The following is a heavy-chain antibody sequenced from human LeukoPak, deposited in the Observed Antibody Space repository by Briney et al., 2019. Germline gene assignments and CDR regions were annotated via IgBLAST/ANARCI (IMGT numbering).Heavy chain of an antibody. J-gene: IGHJ4*02. Sequence: GGSLRLSCAASGFTFGAYWMSWFRQAPGKGPEWVASIKEDRSAQYYVDSLEGRFTISRDNAKNSLYLQMDSVGVEDTAVYYCAKHIVGEQNFDYWSQGTLVTVSS. CDR2: IKEDRSAQ. V-gene: IGHV3-7*01. CDR3: AKHIVGEQNFDY. D-gene: IGHD3-16*02. CDR1: GFTFGAYW.